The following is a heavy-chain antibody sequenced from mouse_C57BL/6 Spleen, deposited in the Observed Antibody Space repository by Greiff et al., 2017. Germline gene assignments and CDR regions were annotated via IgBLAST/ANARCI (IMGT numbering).Heavy chain of an antibody. J-gene: IGHJ4*01. CDR3: ARLRGGDYYAMDY. CDR2: IDPSDSYT. V-gene: IGHV1-69*01. CDR1: GYTFTSYW. Sequence: QVQLQQPGPELVMPGASVKLSCKASGYTFTSYWMHWVKQRPGQGLEWIGEIDPSDSYTNYNQKFKGKSTLTVDKSSSTAYMQLSSLTSEDSAVYYCARLRGGDYYAMDYWGQGTSVTVSS.